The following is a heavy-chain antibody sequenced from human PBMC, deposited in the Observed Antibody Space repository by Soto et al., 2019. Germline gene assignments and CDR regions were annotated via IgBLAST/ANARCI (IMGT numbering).Heavy chain of an antibody. V-gene: IGHV1-8*01. CDR3: ARGSNYRGLNYNWFDP. CDR2: MNPNSGNT. J-gene: IGHJ5*02. Sequence: ASVKVSCKASGYTFTSYDINWVRQATGQGLEWMGWMNPNSGNTGYAQKFQGRVTMTRNTSISTAYMELSSLRSEDTAVYYCARGSNYRGLNYNWFDPWGQGTLVTVSS. D-gene: IGHD1-7*01. CDR1: GYTFTSYD.